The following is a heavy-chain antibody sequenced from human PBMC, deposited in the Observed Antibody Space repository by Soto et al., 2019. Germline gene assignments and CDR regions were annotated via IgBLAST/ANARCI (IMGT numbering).Heavy chain of an antibody. CDR2: IVPIYRTA. V-gene: IGHV1-69*13. CDR3: VRDSGAKLSSS. J-gene: IGHJ4*02. CDR1: GGTFSSYR. D-gene: IGHD6-13*01. Sequence: ASVKVSCKASGGTFSSYRINWLRQAPGQGLEWVGGIVPIYRTADYAQKFQGRVTITADESARTSYMGLRSLKSQDTAVYYCVRDSGAKLSSSWGQGTLVTVSS.